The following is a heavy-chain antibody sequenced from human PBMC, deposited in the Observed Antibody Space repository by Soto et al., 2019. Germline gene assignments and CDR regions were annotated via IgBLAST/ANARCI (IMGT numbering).Heavy chain of an antibody. CDR2: IYPGDSDT. D-gene: IGHD7-27*01. CDR3: ARRLNIAVDGHWGYDY. V-gene: IGHV5-51*01. CDR1: GYTFSRYW. Sequence: GESLKISCKASGYTFSRYWIAWVRQMPGKGLEWLGIIYPGDSDTRYSPSFRGQVTMSAGKSTSTAYLQWSSLTASDSAIYFCARRLNIAVDGHWGYDYWGQGTLVTVSS. J-gene: IGHJ4*02.